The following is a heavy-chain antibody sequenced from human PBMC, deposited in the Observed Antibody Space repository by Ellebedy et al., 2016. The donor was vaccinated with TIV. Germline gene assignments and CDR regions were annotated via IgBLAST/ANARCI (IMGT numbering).Heavy chain of an antibody. D-gene: IGHD6-19*01. CDR1: GFTFSSYA. V-gene: IGHV3-23*01. CDR2: ISGSGGST. CDR3: AKSASGFRYYYGMDV. Sequence: GGSLRLXXAASGFTFSSYAMSWVRQAPGKGLEWVSAISGSGGSTYYADSVKGRFTISRDNSKNTLYLQMNSLRAEGTAVYYCAKSASGFRYYYGMDVWGQGTTVTVSS. J-gene: IGHJ6*02.